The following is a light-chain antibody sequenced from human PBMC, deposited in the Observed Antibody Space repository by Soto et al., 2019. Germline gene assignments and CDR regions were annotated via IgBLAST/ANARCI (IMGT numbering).Light chain of an antibody. V-gene: IGLV2-14*01. CDR2: EVS. CDR1: SSDVADYNY. J-gene: IGLJ1*01. Sequence: QSVPTQPASVSGSPGQSITISCTGTSSDVADYNYVSWYQHYPGKAPKLMIYEVSNRPSGVSNRFSGSKSGNTASLTISGLQPEDEADYYCSSYTSSGTPYVFGTGTKVTVL. CDR3: SSYTSSGTPYV.